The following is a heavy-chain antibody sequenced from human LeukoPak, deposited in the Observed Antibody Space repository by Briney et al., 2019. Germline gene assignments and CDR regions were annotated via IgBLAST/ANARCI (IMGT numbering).Heavy chain of an antibody. Sequence: ASVKVSCKASGYTFTSYAIHWVRQAPGQRLEWMGWINAGNGNTKYSQSFKGRVTTARDTSASTAYMELSSLRSEDTAVYYCAREGRYGDYVDFWGQGTLVTVSS. V-gene: IGHV1-3*01. CDR3: AREGRYGDYVDF. CDR1: GYTFTSYA. D-gene: IGHD4-17*01. J-gene: IGHJ4*02. CDR2: INAGNGNT.